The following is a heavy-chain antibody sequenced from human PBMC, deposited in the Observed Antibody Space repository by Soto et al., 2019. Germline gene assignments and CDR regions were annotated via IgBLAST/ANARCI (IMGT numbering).Heavy chain of an antibody. CDR1: GGTFSSYA. D-gene: IGHD3-10*01. V-gene: IGHV1-69*12. J-gene: IGHJ6*02. CDR3: ARAVLWSATSYGMDV. CDR2: IIPIFGTA. Sequence: QVQLVESGAEVKKPGSSVKVSCKAFGGTFSSYAISWVRQAPGQGLEWMGGIIPIFGTANYAQKFQGRVTITADESTSTAYMELSSLRSEDTAVYYCARAVLWSATSYGMDVWGQGTTVTVSS.